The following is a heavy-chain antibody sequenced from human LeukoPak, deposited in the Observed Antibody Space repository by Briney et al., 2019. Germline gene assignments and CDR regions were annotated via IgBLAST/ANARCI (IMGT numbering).Heavy chain of an antibody. CDR1: GFTFSSYS. CDR2: ISSSSSYI. Sequence: GGSLRLSCAASGFTFSSYSMNWVRQAPGKGLEWVSSISSSSSYIYYADSVKGRFTISRDNAKNSLYLQMNSLGAEDTAVYYCAREAYYYDSSGQRGDNAFDIWGQGTMVTVSS. J-gene: IGHJ3*02. D-gene: IGHD3-22*01. V-gene: IGHV3-21*01. CDR3: AREAYYYDSSGQRGDNAFDI.